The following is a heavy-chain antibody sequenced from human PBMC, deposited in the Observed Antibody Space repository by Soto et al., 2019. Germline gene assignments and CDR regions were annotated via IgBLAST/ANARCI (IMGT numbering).Heavy chain of an antibody. V-gene: IGHV5-51*01. CDR2: FYPGDSDT. J-gene: IGHJ6*02. Sequence: GESLKISCKGSGYSFTSYWIGWVRQMPGKGLEWMGIFYPGDSDTRYSPSFQGQVTISADKSISTAYLQWSSLKASDTAMYYCARHPLHYDILTGYYKSDYYYGMDVWGQGTTVTVS. CDR3: ARHPLHYDILTGYYKSDYYYGMDV. D-gene: IGHD3-9*01. CDR1: GYSFTSYW.